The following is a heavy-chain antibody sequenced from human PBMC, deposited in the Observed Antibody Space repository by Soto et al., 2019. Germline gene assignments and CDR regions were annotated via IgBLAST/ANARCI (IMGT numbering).Heavy chain of an antibody. Sequence: EVQLVESGGGLVQPGGSLRLSCEASGFTSLNYFMHWVRQAPGKGLVWVSRINSDGSLTTYADSVKGRFTISRDNAKNTLYLQMNSLTAEDTAVYYRARAPEYPKSGGLDYWGRGTLVTVSS. CDR1: GFTSLNYF. CDR3: ARAPEYPKSGGLDY. J-gene: IGHJ4*02. CDR2: INSDGSLT. D-gene: IGHD1-26*01. V-gene: IGHV3-74*01.